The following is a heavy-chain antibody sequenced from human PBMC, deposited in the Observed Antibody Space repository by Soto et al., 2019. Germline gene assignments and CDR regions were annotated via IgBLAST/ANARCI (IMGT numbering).Heavy chain of an antibody. CDR1: GFTFSSYA. CDR2: IGESGTPT. V-gene: IGHV3-23*01. Sequence: GGSLRLSCAVSGFTFSSYAMKWVRQAPGKGLEWVSLIGESGTPTYYADSVKGRFTISRDNSGNTLFLEMYSLRAEDTAVYYCARYIAGGSYYGMDVWGQGTTVTVSS. D-gene: IGHD5-18*01. J-gene: IGHJ6*02. CDR3: ARYIAGGSYYGMDV.